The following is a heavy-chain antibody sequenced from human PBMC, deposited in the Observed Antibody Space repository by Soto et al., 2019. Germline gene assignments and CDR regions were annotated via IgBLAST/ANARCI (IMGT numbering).Heavy chain of an antibody. CDR3: ARDLRGFCTSGNCYGDFDY. CDR1: GFAFSSYG. J-gene: IGHJ4*02. Sequence: QGQLVQSGAEVKKSGAAVRVSCRASGFAFSSYGINWVRQAPGQGLEWMGWISGFNGTRYAQKFQGRVTMTTDTPTTTAYLELRGLKSDDTAVYYCARDLRGFCTSGNCYGDFDYWGQGTLITVSS. CDR2: ISGFNGT. V-gene: IGHV1-18*01. D-gene: IGHD2-2*01.